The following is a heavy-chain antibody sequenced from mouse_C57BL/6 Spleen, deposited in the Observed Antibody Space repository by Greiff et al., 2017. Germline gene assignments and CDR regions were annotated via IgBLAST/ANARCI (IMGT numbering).Heavy chain of an antibody. Sequence: QVQLQQPGAELVKPGASVKLSCKASGYTFTSYWMHWVKQRPGQGLEWIGMIHPNSGSTNYNEKFKSKATLTVDKSSSTAYMQLSSLTSEDSAVYYCARALDLVGSSLAYWGQGTLVTVSA. CDR1: GYTFTSYW. CDR2: IHPNSGST. V-gene: IGHV1-64*01. CDR3: ARALDLVGSSLAY. J-gene: IGHJ3*01. D-gene: IGHD1-1*01.